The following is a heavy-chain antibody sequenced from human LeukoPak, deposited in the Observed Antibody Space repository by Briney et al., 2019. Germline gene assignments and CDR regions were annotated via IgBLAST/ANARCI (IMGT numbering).Heavy chain of an antibody. CDR2: ISGSGGNT. D-gene: IGHD1-26*01. CDR3: AKDDGGSYYIYYYYMDV. CDR1: GLTFSNYG. V-gene: IGHV3-23*01. J-gene: IGHJ6*03. Sequence: LPGGSLRLSCAASGLTFSNYGMSWVRQAPGKALEWVSAISGSGGNTYYADSVKGRFTISRDNSKNTLYLQMNSLRAEDTAVYYCAKDDGGSYYIYYYYMDVWGKGTTVTISS.